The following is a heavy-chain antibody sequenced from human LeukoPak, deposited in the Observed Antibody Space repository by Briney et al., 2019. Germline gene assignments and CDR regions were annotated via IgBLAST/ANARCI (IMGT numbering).Heavy chain of an antibody. CDR3: ARDTVPGDSFDI. V-gene: IGHV4-31*03. Sequence: PSETLSLTCTVSGGSISRVDNNGGGIGKYQGKGWEWIGYINYRGSAYYNPSLKSRVTISVDTSKNQFSLKLTSVTAADTAVYYCARDTVPGDSFDIWGQGTMVTVSS. CDR1: GGSISRVDNN. J-gene: IGHJ3*02. CDR2: INYRGSA.